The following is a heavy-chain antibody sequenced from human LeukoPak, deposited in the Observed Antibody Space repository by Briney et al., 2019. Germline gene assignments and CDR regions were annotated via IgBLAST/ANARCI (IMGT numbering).Heavy chain of an antibody. CDR1: GFTFNNHW. J-gene: IGHJ5*02. Sequence: PGGSLRLSCAASGFTFNNHWMHWVRQVPGKGLEWVSRIDNDGSNTIYADSVKARFTIPRDNAKNTLYLQMNSLRAEDTAMYYCSRDRPHNWFDPWGQGTLVTVSS. V-gene: IGHV3-74*01. CDR3: SRDRPHNWFDP. CDR2: IDNDGSNT.